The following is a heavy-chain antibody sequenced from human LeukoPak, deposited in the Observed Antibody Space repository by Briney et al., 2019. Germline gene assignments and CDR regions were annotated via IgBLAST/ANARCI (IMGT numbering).Heavy chain of an antibody. V-gene: IGHV3-53*01. CDR3: ANVVGTATNAFNS. Sequence: GGALRHSCATSGLTVSSDFMSSGRREPGKGLGWVSAIYSGGSPYNEVPVKGRFTISSDNTKNTQYLQLTSLRGDDTVVHYCANVVGTATNAFNSWGQGTMATVSS. CDR2: IYSGGSP. CDR1: GLTVSSDF. D-gene: IGHD2-21*02. J-gene: IGHJ3*02.